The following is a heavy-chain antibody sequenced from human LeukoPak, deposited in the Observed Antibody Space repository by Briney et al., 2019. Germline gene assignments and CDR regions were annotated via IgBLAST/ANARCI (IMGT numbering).Heavy chain of an antibody. J-gene: IGHJ3*02. CDR3: ASTVIVGATRAFDI. CDR2: ISGSGGST. CDR1: GFTFSSYA. D-gene: IGHD1-26*01. Sequence: GGSLRLSCAASGFTFSSYAMSWVRQAPGKGLEWVSAISGSGGSTYYADSVKGRFTISRDNAKNSLYLQMNSLRAEDTAVYYCASTVIVGATRAFDIWGQGTMVTVSS. V-gene: IGHV3-23*01.